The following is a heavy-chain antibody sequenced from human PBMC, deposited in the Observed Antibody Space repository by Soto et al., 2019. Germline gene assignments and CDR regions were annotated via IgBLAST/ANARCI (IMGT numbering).Heavy chain of an antibody. J-gene: IGHJ5*02. V-gene: IGHV4-31*08. CDR1: GGSISSGGYY. Sequence: TLSLTCTVSGGSISSGGYYWSWIRQHPGKGLEWIGYIYYGGSTYYNPSLKSRVTISVDTSKNQFSLKLSSVTAADTAVYYCSSPKLAFYHGFDPWGQGTLVTVSS. CDR3: SSPKLAFYHGFDP. D-gene: IGHD3-3*02. CDR2: IYYGGST.